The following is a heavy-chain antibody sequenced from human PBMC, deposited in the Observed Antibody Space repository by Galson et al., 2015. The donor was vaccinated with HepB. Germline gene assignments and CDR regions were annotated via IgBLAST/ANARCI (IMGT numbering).Heavy chain of an antibody. J-gene: IGHJ6*02. CDR3: ARGLPVGTGSYGMDV. Sequence: SLRLSCAVSGFTFSNYGIHWVRQAPGKGLEWVAIIWYDGSTKYYADYVKGRFSISRDNSKNTLYLQMNSLRAEDTSVYYCARGLPVGTGSYGMDVWGQGTTVTVSS. V-gene: IGHV3-33*01. CDR2: IWYDGSTK. CDR1: GFTFSNYG.